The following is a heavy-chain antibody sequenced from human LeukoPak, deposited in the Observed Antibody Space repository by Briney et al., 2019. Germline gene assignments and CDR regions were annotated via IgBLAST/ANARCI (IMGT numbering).Heavy chain of an antibody. CDR2: IKEDGNEK. J-gene: IGHJ4*02. CDR1: GFTFSSYW. V-gene: IGHV3-7*01. CDR3: ARNYFDY. Sequence: PGGSLRLSCAASGFTFSSYWMTWVRQAPGKGLEWAANIKEDGNEKYYLDSVKGRFTISRDNAKNLLSLQMNSLRAEDTAVYYCARNYFDYWGQGTLVTVSS.